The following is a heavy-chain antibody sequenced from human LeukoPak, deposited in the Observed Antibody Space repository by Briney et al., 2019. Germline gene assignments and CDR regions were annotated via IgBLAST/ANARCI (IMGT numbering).Heavy chain of an antibody. CDR3: ARGSGYHYVTTDY. CDR2: INHSGST. Sequence: SETLSLTCAVYGGSFSGYYWSWIRQPPGKGLEWIGEINHSGSTNYNPSLKSRVTISVDTSKNQFSLKLSSVTAADAAVYYCARGSGYHYVTTDYWGQGTLVTVSS. J-gene: IGHJ4*02. V-gene: IGHV4-34*01. CDR1: GGSFSGYY. D-gene: IGHD3-22*01.